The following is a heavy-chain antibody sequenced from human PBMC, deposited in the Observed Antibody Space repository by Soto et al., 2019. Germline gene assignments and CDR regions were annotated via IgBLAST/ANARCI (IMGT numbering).Heavy chain of an antibody. CDR3: AKEYDDTEDAFDS. CDR1: GFIFSTYS. V-gene: IGHV3-30*04. D-gene: IGHD5-18*01. CDR2: ISYNGGTK. Sequence: QVPLVESGGGVVQPGTSLGLSCATSGFIFSTYSLHWVRQAPGKGLEWVAVISYNGGTKFYTDSVKGRFTISRDNSKKKLYLQMNSLRVEDTALYYCAKEYDDTEDAFDSWGQGTLVTVSS. J-gene: IGHJ4*02.